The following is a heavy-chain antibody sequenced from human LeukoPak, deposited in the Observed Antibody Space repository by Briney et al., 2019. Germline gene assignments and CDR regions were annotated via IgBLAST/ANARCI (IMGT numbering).Heavy chain of an antibody. CDR1: GYTFTGYY. J-gene: IGHJ4*02. Sequence: ASGKVYCKASGYTFTGYYMHWVRQAPGHGLAWFEWTNPNSGGTNYAQKFQGRVTMTRDTSISTAYMELSRLRSDDTAVYYCARDLPYDSSGYYSDYFDYWGQGTLVTVSS. CDR3: ARDLPYDSSGYYSDYFDY. D-gene: IGHD3-22*01. CDR2: TNPNSGGT. V-gene: IGHV1-2*02.